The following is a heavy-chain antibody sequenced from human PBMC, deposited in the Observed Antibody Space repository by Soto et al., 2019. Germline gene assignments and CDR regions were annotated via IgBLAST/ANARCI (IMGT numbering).Heavy chain of an antibody. D-gene: IGHD3-9*01. CDR2: ISGSGGST. J-gene: IGHJ6*02. CDR3: AKNVWVITIFGGMDV. CDR1: GFTFSSYA. V-gene: IGHV3-23*01. Sequence: EVQLLESGGGLVQPGGSLRLSCAASGFTFSSYAMRWVRQAPAKGLEWVSAISGSGGSTYYADSVKGRFTISRDNSKNTLYLQMNSLRAEDTAVYYCAKNVWVITIFGGMDVWGQGTTVTFSS.